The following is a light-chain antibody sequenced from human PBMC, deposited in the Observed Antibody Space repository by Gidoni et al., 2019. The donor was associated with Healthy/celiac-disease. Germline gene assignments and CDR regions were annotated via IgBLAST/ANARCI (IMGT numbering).Light chain of an antibody. J-gene: IGKJ4*01. CDR3: QQNYSTPRIT. CDR2: AAS. Sequence: DIQMTQSPSSLSASVGDRVTITCRGSKSISSYLNWYQQKPGKAPKLLIYAASSLQSGVPYRFSGSGSGTDFTLTISSLQPEDFATYYCQQNYSTPRITFGGGTKVEIK. V-gene: IGKV1-39*01. CDR1: KSISSY.